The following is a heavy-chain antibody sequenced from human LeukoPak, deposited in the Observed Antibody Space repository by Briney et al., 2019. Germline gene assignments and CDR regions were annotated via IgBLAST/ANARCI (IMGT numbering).Heavy chain of an antibody. CDR1: GGSISSYY. CDR2: IYYSGST. Sequence: SETLSLTCTVSGGSISSYYWSWIRQPPGKGREWIGYIYYSGSTNYNPSLKSRVTISVDTSKNQFSLKLSSVTAADTAVYYCARGNGYSGWFDPWGQGTLVTASS. J-gene: IGHJ5*02. CDR3: ARGNGYSGWFDP. V-gene: IGHV4-59*13. D-gene: IGHD5-24*01.